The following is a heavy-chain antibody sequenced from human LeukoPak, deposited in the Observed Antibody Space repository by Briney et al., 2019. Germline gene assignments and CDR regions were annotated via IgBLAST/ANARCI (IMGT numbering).Heavy chain of an antibody. CDR2: ISDDGNKQ. D-gene: IGHD3-22*01. J-gene: IGHJ4*02. CDR1: GFTFRNFA. CDR3: ASRGGYDSSGYYLFDY. Sequence: GALRLSCAASGFTFRNFAIHWVRQAPGKGLEWVTVISDDGNKQYYVDSVRGRFTVSRDNPKNTVYLQMNSLRAEDTAVYYCASRGGYDSSGYYLFDYWGQGTLVTVSS. V-gene: IGHV3-30*14.